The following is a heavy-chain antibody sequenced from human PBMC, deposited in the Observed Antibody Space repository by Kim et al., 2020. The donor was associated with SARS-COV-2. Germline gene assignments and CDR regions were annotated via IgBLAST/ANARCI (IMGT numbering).Heavy chain of an antibody. D-gene: IGHD3-3*01. CDR3: ASLRGITISGVIIDYFDY. Sequence: GGSLRLSCGASGFIFSSYWMSWVRQTPGKGLEWVANIKQDGSQKYYVDSVKGRFTISRDNAKNSLYLQMNSLRAEDTAVYYCASLRGITISGVIIDYFDYWGQGTLVTVSS. V-gene: IGHV3-7*01. J-gene: IGHJ4*02. CDR1: GFIFSSYW. CDR2: IKQDGSQK.